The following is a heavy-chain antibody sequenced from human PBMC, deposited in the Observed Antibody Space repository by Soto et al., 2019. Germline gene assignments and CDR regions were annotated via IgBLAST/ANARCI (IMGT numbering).Heavy chain of an antibody. D-gene: IGHD2-2*02. CDR1: GGSFSGYY. J-gene: IGHJ6*03. Sequence: SETLSLTCAVYGGSFSGYYWSWIRQPPGKGLEWIGEINHSGSTNYNPSLKSRVTISVDTSKNQFSLKLSSVTAADTAVYYCASGVGPAAISSQQPSKSGYMDVWGKGTTVTVSS. V-gene: IGHV4-34*01. CDR2: INHSGST. CDR3: ASGVGPAAISSQQPSKSGYMDV.